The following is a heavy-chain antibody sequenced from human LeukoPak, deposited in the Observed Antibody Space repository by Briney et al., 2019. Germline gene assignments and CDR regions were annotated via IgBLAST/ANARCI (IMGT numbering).Heavy chain of an antibody. D-gene: IGHD5-18*01. V-gene: IGHV4-39*01. Sequence: SETLSLTCSVSGGSIRSSSYYWGWIRQPPGKGLEWIGSIYYSGSTYYNPSLKSRVTISIDTSKNQFSLKLSSVTAADTAVYYCARQWKRYGYYYYYYMDVWGKGTTVTISS. J-gene: IGHJ6*03. CDR2: IYYSGST. CDR3: ARQWKRYGYYYYYYMDV. CDR1: GGSIRSSSYY.